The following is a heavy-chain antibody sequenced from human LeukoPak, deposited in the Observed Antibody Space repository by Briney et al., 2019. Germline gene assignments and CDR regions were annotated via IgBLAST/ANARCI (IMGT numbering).Heavy chain of an antibody. D-gene: IGHD2-21*01. J-gene: IGHJ4*02. V-gene: IGHV3-23*01. CDR1: GFSLSNYA. CDR3: AKAPVTSCRGAYCYPFDS. CDR2: TSSSDSGT. Sequence: PGGSLRLSCAASGFSLSNYAMSWVRQAPGKGLEWVSATSSSDSGTYYADSVRGRFTISRDNSKNTLYLHMKSLRAEDAAVYYCAKAPVTSCRGAYCYPFDSWGQGTVVTVSS.